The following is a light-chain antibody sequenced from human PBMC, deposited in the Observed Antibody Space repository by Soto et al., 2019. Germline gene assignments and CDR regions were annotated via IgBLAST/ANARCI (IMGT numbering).Light chain of an antibody. V-gene: IGKV3-15*01. CDR2: GAS. Sequence: ELVMTQSPATLSVSPGERATLSCRASQSVSSNLAWYQQKPGQAPRLLIYGASTRATGIPARFSGSGSGTEFTLTISSLQSEDFAVYYCQQYTNWPYTFGQGTKLEIK. CDR3: QQYTNWPYT. CDR1: QSVSSN. J-gene: IGKJ2*01.